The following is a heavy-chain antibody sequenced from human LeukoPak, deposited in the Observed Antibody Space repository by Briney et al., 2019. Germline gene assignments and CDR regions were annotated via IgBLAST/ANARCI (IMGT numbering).Heavy chain of an antibody. CDR2: MYYSGST. CDR1: GGSISSYY. J-gene: IGHJ4*02. D-gene: IGHD3-10*01. CDR3: ARGTRFDY. Sequence: SETLSLTCTVSGGSISSYYWSWIRQAPGKGLEWIGYMYYSGSTNYNPSLKSRVTISVDTSKNQFSLKLSSVTAADTAVYYCARGTRFDYWGQGTLVTVSS. V-gene: IGHV4-59*01.